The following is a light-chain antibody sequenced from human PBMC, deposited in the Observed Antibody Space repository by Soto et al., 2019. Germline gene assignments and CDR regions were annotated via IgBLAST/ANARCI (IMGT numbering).Light chain of an antibody. CDR2: WNI. V-gene: IGLV1-47*01. Sequence: QSVLTQTPSASGTPGQRVTISCSGSSSNIGSNFVYWYQHLPGTAPKLLLYWNILRHSGVPDRFSASKSGTSASLAIGGLRSEDEGDYYCASWDDSLSGVVFGGGTKLTVL. CDR1: SSNIGSNF. CDR3: ASWDDSLSGVV. J-gene: IGLJ2*01.